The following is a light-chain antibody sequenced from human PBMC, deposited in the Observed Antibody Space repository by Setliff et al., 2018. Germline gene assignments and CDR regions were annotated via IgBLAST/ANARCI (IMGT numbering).Light chain of an antibody. CDR1: SSDIGGYDY. J-gene: IGLJ1*01. V-gene: IGLV2-23*02. CDR2: DVT. CDR3: CSYAGSSTYV. Sequence: QSVLTQPASVSGSPGQSITISCTGTSSDIGGYDYVSWYQQLPGKAPKLMIYDVTKWPSGVSNRFSGSKSGNTASLTISGLQAEDEADYYCCSYAGSSTYVFGTGTKVTVL.